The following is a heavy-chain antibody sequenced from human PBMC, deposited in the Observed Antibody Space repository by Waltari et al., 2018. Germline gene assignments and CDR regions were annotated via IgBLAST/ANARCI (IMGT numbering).Heavy chain of an antibody. V-gene: IGHV3-9*01. CDR3: AKGRNIYYYDSSGYYYFSGFDY. Sequence: EVQLVESGGGLVQPGRSMRLSCSAFGFPFADYAIHWGRQGPGKGLEWVSGISWNSGSIGYADSVKGRFTISRDNAKNSLYLQMNSLRAEDTALYYCAKGRNIYYYDSSGYYYFSGFDYWGQGTLVTVSS. J-gene: IGHJ4*02. D-gene: IGHD3-22*01. CDR2: ISWNSGSI. CDR1: GFPFADYA.